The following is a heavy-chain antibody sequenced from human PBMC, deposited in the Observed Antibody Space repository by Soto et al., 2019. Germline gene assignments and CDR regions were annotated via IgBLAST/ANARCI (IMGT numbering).Heavy chain of an antibody. Sequence: QITLKESGPTLVKPTQTLTLTCTFSGFSLSTSGVGVGWIRQPPGKALEWLALIYWDDDKRYSPSLKSSLTNTKDPAQNRVGLTMTDIDPVDTAPYSDEHRRGCGLFWSGDYPWGQGSLVTVSS. V-gene: IGHV2-5*02. CDR1: GFSLSTSGVG. D-gene: IGHD3-3*01. J-gene: IGHJ5*02. CDR2: IYWDDDK. CDR3: EHRRGCGLFWSGDYP.